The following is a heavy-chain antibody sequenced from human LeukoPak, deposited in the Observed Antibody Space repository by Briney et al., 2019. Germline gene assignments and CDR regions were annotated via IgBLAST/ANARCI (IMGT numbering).Heavy chain of an antibody. CDR1: GGSISSYY. D-gene: IGHD4-17*01. V-gene: IGHV4-4*07. Sequence: SETLSLTCTVSGGSISSYYWSWIRQPAGKGLEWIGRIYSSGSTNYNPSLKSRVTMSVDTSKNQFSLKLSYVTAADTAVYYCAGSTVTTYQDAFDNWGQGTMVTVSS. CDR3: AGSTVTTYQDAFDN. CDR2: IYSSGST. J-gene: IGHJ3*02.